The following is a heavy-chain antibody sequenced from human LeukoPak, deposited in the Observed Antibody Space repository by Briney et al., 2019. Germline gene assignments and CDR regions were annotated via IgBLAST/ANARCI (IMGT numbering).Heavy chain of an antibody. J-gene: IGHJ6*02. Sequence: ASVSVSCQASVYTFPSRGISWVRPAPGQGLAWMDWISASNGNTKYAQKFEGRVTKPTDTSTSTAYLELRNLRSDDTAVYVCARAYYDFALRSYGTDVWGQGTTVSVSS. CDR3: ARAYYDFALRSYGTDV. D-gene: IGHD3-3*01. CDR2: ISASNGNT. CDR1: VYTFPSRG. V-gene: IGHV1-18*01.